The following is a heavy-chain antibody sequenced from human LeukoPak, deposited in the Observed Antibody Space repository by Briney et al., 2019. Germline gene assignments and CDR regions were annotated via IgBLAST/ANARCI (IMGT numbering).Heavy chain of an antibody. V-gene: IGHV1-2*02. CDR2: MNTYSDTL. D-gene: IGHD1-1*01. J-gene: IGHJ5*02. Sequence: APGKVSCKASVYSFSDFYVNWVRQAPGQGREWLGWMNTYSDTLIYAEKFQDRVTMTWDTYTATAYMELTRLTSDDTAVYYCATATVTHTRDPWGQGSLVTVSS. CDR1: VYSFSDFY. CDR3: ATATVTHTRDP.